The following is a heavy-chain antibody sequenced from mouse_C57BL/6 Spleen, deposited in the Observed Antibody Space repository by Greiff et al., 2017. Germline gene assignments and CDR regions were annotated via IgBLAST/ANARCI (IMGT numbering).Heavy chain of an antibody. CDR2: INPSSGYT. CDR3: VPSLQGNYVWGDYFDY. V-gene: IGHV1-7*01. D-gene: IGHD2-1*01. Sequence: QVQLQQSGAELAKPGASVKLSCKASGYTFTSYWMHWVKQRPGQGLEWIGYINPSSGYTKYNQKFKDKATLTADKSSSTAYMQLSSLTYEDSAVYYCVPSLQGNYVWGDYFDYWGQGTTLTVSS. J-gene: IGHJ2*01. CDR1: GYTFTSYW.